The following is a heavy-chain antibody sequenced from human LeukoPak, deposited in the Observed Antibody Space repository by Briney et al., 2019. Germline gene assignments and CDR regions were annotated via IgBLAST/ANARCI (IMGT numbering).Heavy chain of an antibody. CDR3: ARHSAWRYFDY. D-gene: IGHD6-19*01. CDR1: GGSISSYY. CDR2: MSNSGST. J-gene: IGHJ4*02. V-gene: IGHV4-59*01. Sequence: SETLSLTCNVSGGSISSYYWSWIRQPPGKGLEWIGYMSNSGSTNYNPSLKSRVTISADTSKNQFSLKLSSVTAADTAVYYCARHSAWRYFDYWGQGTLVTVSS.